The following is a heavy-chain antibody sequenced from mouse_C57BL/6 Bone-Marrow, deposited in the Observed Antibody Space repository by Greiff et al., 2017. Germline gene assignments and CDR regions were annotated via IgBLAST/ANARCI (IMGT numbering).Heavy chain of an antibody. J-gene: IGHJ4*01. V-gene: IGHV5-9*01. D-gene: IGHD2-1*01. CDR2: ISGGGGNT. CDR3: ARKRFYFGY. Sequence: EVQLVESGGGLVKPGGSLKLSCAASGFTFSSYTMSWVRQTPEKRLEWVATISGGGGNTYYPDSVKGRFTISRDNAKNTLYLQMSSLRSEDTALYYCARKRFYFGYWGQGTSVTVSS. CDR1: GFTFSSYT.